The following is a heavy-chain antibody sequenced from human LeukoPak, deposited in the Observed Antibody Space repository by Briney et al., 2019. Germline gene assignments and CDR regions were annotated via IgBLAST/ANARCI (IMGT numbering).Heavy chain of an antibody. Sequence: GGSLRLSCAASGFTFSSYWMSWVRQAPGKGLEWVANIKQDGSEKYYVDSVKGRFTISRDNAKNSLYLQMNSLRAEDTAVYYCARERSYYYDSSNDYWGQGTLVTVSS. CDR3: ARERSYYYDSSNDY. V-gene: IGHV3-7*01. J-gene: IGHJ4*02. CDR1: GFTFSSYW. CDR2: IKQDGSEK. D-gene: IGHD3-22*01.